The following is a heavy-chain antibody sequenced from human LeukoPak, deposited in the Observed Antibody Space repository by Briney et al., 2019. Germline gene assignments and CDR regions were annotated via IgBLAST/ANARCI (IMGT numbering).Heavy chain of an antibody. CDR1: GFTFSSYA. D-gene: IGHD3-3*01. Sequence: GGSLRLSCAASGFTFSSYAMHWVRQAPGKGLEWVAVISYDGSNKYYADSVKGRFTISRDNSKNTLYLQMNSLRAEDTAVYYCARGRADFWSGYGMDVWGQGTTVTVS. CDR2: ISYDGSNK. CDR3: ARGRADFWSGYGMDV. V-gene: IGHV3-30-3*01. J-gene: IGHJ6*02.